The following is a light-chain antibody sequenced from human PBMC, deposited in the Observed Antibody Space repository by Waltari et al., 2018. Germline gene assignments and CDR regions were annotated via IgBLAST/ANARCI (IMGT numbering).Light chain of an antibody. CDR2: DDR. Sequence: SYVLTQAPSVSVAPGKAATITCGGNYIESKDVHWYQQKPGQAPVLVVYDDRDRPSGIPERFSGSTSGNTATLTISRVEAGDEVDYYCQVWDTGTVVFGPGTKLSVL. CDR3: QVWDTGTVV. J-gene: IGLJ1*01. V-gene: IGLV3-21*03. CDR1: YIESKD.